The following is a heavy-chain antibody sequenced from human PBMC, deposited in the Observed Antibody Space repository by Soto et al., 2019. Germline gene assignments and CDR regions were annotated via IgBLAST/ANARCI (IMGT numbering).Heavy chain of an antibody. D-gene: IGHD3-22*01. V-gene: IGHV4-59*01. Sequence: PSETLSLTCTVSGGSISSYYWSWIRRPPGKGLEWIGYIYYSGSTNYNPSLKSRVTISVDTSKNQFSLKLSSVTAADTAVYYCASGYYYEWYFDYWGQGTLVTVSS. J-gene: IGHJ4*02. CDR1: GGSISSYY. CDR2: IYYSGST. CDR3: ASGYYYEWYFDY.